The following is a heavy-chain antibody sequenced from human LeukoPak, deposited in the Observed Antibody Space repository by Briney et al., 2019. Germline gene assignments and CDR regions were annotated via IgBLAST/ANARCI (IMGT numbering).Heavy chain of an antibody. J-gene: IGHJ6*04. CDR3: AELGITMIGGV. CDR1: GFTFSGYA. V-gene: IGHV3-30*04. D-gene: IGHD3-10*02. Sequence: PGGSLRLSCAASGFTFSGYAIHWVRQAPGKGLEWVAVISYDGSNKFYADSVKGRFTISRDNSNNTLYLQMNSLRAEDTAIYYCAELGITMIGGVWGKGTTVTISS. CDR2: ISYDGSNK.